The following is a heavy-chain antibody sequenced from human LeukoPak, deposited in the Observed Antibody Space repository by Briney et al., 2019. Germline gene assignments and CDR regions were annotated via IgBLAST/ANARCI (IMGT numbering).Heavy chain of an antibody. Sequence: TSVEVSCKASGYTFTNYGISWVRQAPGQGLECMGWISAYNGNTNYAQRFQGRVTMTTDTSTSTAYMELRSLRSDDTALYYCAREWLSSGDSHYSHWGQGTLVTVSS. CDR1: GYTFTNYG. J-gene: IGHJ4*02. CDR2: ISAYNGNT. V-gene: IGHV1-18*01. CDR3: AREWLSSGDSHYSH. D-gene: IGHD2-15*01.